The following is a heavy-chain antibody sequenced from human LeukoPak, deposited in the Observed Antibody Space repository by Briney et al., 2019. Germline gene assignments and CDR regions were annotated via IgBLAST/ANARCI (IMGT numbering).Heavy chain of an antibody. D-gene: IGHD6-19*01. CDR3: ARTLSVAGHADAFGI. J-gene: IGHJ3*02. V-gene: IGHV3-33*01. Sequence: GGSLRLSCAASGFTFSSYGMHWVRQAPGKGLEWVAVIWYDGSNKYYADSVKGRFTISRDNSKNTLYLQMNSLRAEDTAVYYCARTLSVAGHADAFGIWGQGTMVTVSS. CDR2: IWYDGSNK. CDR1: GFTFSSYG.